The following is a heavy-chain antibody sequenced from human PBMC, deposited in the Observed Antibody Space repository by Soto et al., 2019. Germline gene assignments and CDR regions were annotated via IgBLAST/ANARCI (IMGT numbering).Heavy chain of an antibody. CDR1: GYTFTSYG. CDR2: ISAYNGNT. V-gene: IGHV1-18*01. Sequence: ASVKVSCKASGYTFTSYGISWVRQAPGQGLEWMGWISAYNGNTNYAQKLQGRVTMTTDTSTSTAYMELRSLRSDDTAVYYCASSTAYCGGDCYSHNDAFEIWGQGTMVSVSS. CDR3: ASSTAYCGGDCYSHNDAFEI. J-gene: IGHJ3*02. D-gene: IGHD2-21*02.